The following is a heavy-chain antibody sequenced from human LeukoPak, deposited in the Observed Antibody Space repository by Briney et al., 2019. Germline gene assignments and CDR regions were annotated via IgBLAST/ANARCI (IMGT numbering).Heavy chain of an antibody. V-gene: IGHV4-59*02. Sequence: NPSETLSLTCTVSGGSVSHYYLSWIRQPPGKGLEWIGYVYYSGTTNCNPSLKSRVTISVDTSKNQFSLKLTSVPAADTALYFCAREYGGPRFYPWGQGTLVTVSS. D-gene: IGHD5-12*01. J-gene: IGHJ5*02. CDR2: VYYSGTT. CDR3: AREYGGPRFYP. CDR1: GGSVSHYY.